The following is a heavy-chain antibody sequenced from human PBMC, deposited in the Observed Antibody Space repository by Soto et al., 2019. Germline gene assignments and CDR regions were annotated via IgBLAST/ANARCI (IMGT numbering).Heavy chain of an antibody. D-gene: IGHD5-12*01. CDR3: ARGGFRGGYDPLYYFDY. V-gene: IGHV4-34*01. CDR1: GGSFSGYY. CDR2: INHSGST. J-gene: IGHJ4*02. Sequence: KPSETLSLTCAVYGGSFSGYYWSWIRQPPGKGLEWIGEINHSGSTNYNPSLKSQVTISVDTSKNQFSLKLSSVTAADTAVYYCARGGFRGGYDPLYYFDYWGQGTLVTVSS.